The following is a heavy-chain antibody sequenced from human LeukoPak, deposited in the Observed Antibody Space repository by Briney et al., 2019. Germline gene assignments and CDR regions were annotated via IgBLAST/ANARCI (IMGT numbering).Heavy chain of an antibody. D-gene: IGHD3-16*02. Sequence: GASVKVSCRASGYTFTSYGTSWVRQAPGQGLEWMGWISAYNGNTNYAQKLQGRVTMTADTSTSTAYMELRSLRSDDTAVYYCARATPSELRSVIMITFGGVIVTHFDYWGQGTLVTVSS. J-gene: IGHJ4*02. CDR1: GYTFTSYG. CDR3: ARATPSELRSVIMITFGGVIVTHFDY. V-gene: IGHV1-18*01. CDR2: ISAYNGNT.